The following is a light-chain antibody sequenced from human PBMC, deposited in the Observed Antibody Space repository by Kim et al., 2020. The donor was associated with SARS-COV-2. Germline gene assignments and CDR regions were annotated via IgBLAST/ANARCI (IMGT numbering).Light chain of an antibody. Sequence: QSALTQPPSASGSPGQSVTISCTGTNNDVGGYNYVSWHQHHPGKAPKLMIYEVNKRPSGVPDRFSGSKSGNTASLTFSGLQADDEADYYCSSYTGNYNVVFGGGTQLTVL. CDR2: EVN. J-gene: IGLJ2*01. V-gene: IGLV2-8*01. CDR1: NNDVGGYNY. CDR3: SSYTGNYNVV.